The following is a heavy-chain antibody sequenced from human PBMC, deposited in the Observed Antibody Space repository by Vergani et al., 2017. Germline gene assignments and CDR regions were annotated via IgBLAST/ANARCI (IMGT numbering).Heavy chain of an antibody. Sequence: VQLVESGGSVVQPGTSLRLSCGASGFTFSRHGMHWVRQAPGKGLEWVAVIWNDGSNKYYVESVKGRFTISRDNSENTLYLQMNSLRAEDTGVYYCARDSSSRGHYLVGPLDSWGLGTLVTVSS. D-gene: IGHD6-6*01. CDR2: IWNDGSNK. V-gene: IGHV3-33*01. J-gene: IGHJ4*02. CDR3: ARDSSSRGHYLVGPLDS. CDR1: GFTFSRHG.